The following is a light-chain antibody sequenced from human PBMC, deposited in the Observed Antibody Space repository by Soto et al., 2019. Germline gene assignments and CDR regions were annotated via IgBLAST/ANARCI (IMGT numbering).Light chain of an antibody. J-gene: IGKJ1*01. Sequence: EIVLTQSPGTLSLSPGERATLSCRASQSVSRYLAWYQHKVGQAPRLLIYDASSRATGIPARFSGSGSGTDFTLTISSLEPEDFAVYYCQQRSNWPRTFGQGTKVDIK. CDR1: QSVSRY. CDR3: QQRSNWPRT. CDR2: DAS. V-gene: IGKV3-11*01.